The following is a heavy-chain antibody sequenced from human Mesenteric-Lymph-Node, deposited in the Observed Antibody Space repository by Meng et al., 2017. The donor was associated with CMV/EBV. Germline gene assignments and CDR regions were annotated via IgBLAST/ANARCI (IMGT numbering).Heavy chain of an antibody. Sequence: PLQESGPGLVKPSETLSLSCIVSGDSISNRTYYWTWIRQPPGKGLEWIGSVHHSGTTYYNPSLKGRLTISVDTSANLFSLRLTTVTAADTATYYCARRGNYDSDYSEYWGQGTLVTVSS. J-gene: IGHJ4*02. D-gene: IGHD3-22*01. CDR1: GDSISNRTYY. V-gene: IGHV4-39*01. CDR3: ARRGNYDSDYSEY. CDR2: VHHSGTT.